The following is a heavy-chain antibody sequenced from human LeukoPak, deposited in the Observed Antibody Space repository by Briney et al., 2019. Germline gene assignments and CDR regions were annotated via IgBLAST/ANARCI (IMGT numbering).Heavy chain of an antibody. D-gene: IGHD3-3*01. CDR2: IYYSGST. Sequence: PSETLSLTCTVSGGSISSYYWSWIRQPPGKGLEWIGYIYYSGSTNYNPSLKSRVTISVDTSKNQFSLKLSSVTAADTAVYYCARVMGGFLEWYPFDPWGQGTLVTVSS. J-gene: IGHJ5*02. CDR3: ARVMGGFLEWYPFDP. V-gene: IGHV4-59*01. CDR1: GGSISSYY.